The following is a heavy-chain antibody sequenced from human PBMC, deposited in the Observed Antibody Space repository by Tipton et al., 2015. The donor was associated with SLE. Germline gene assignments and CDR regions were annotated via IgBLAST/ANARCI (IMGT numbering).Heavy chain of an antibody. CDR2: ISYSGNT. D-gene: IGHD2-2*01. V-gene: IGHV4-59*01. CDR1: GGSISSYY. J-gene: IGHJ6*02. CDR3: ASGEVVVIPGDTPYYYYHGMDV. Sequence: TLSLTCTVSGGSISSYYWSWIRQPPGKGLEWIACISYSGNTNYSPSLKSRVTISVDTSKNQFSLRLSSVTAADTAVYYCASGEVVVIPGDTPYYYYHGMDVWGQGTPVTVSS.